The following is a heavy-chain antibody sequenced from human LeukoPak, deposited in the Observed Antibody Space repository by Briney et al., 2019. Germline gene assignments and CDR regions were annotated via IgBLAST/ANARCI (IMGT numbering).Heavy chain of an antibody. J-gene: IGHJ3*02. CDR1: GFTFSSYW. V-gene: IGHV3-7*03. D-gene: IGHD4-17*01. CDR3: ASTHPVRGFDAFDI. Sequence: GGSLRLSCAASGFTFSSYWMNWARQAPGKGLEWVASINHNGNVNYYVDSVKGRFTISRDNAKNSLYLQMSNLRAEDTAVYYCASTHPVRGFDAFDIWGQGTMVTVSS. CDR2: INHNGNVN.